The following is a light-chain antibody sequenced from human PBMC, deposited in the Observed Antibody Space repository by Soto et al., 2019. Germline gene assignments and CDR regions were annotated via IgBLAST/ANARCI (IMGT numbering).Light chain of an antibody. CDR3: MQGTHWPPT. V-gene: IGKV2-30*01. CDR1: QSLVYSDGNAY. CDR2: KAS. Sequence: DVVMTQSPLSLPVTLGQSASISCRSSQSLVYSDGNAYLNWFHQRPGQSPRRLIYKASNRDSGVPARFSGSGSGTDFTLTISRVEAEDVGVYYCMQGTHWPPTFGRGTKVEIK. J-gene: IGKJ1*01.